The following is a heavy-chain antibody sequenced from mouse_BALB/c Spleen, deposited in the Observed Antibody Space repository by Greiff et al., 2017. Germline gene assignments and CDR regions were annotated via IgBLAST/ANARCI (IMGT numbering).Heavy chain of an antibody. D-gene: IGHD2-10*01. CDR1: GFSLTSYG. CDR3: ARNAYYGNYDAMDY. CDR2: IWSGGST. V-gene: IGHV2-4-1*01. Sequence: VQLKESGPGLVQPSQSLSITCTVSGFSLTSYGVHWVRQSPGKGLEWLGVIWSGGSTDYNAAFISRLSISKDNSKSQVFFKMNSLQADDTAIYYCARNAYYGNYDAMDYWGQGTSVTVSS. J-gene: IGHJ4*01.